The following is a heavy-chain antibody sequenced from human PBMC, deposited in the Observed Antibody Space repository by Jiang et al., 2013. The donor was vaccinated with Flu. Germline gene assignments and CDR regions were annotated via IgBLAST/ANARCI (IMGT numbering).Heavy chain of an antibody. CDR2: ISPYSGNT. V-gene: IGHV1-18*01. CDR1: GYSFTNYG. J-gene: IGHJ4*02. CDR3: ARDLRDASMVLDY. D-gene: IGHD5-18*01. Sequence: GAEVKKPGASVKVSCKATGYSFTNYGITWVRQAPGQGLEWMGWISPYSGNTDYAQKFQGRLSMTTDTSTTTAYMELRSLRSDDTAVYSCARDLRDASMVLDYWGQGTLVTVSS.